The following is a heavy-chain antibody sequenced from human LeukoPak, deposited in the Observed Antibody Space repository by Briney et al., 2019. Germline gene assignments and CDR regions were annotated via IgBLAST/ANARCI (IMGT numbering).Heavy chain of an antibody. D-gene: IGHD6-13*01. V-gene: IGHV3-21*06. J-gene: IGHJ5*02. CDR3: ARDYVAAAGNNWFDP. Sequence: PGGSLRLSCAASGFTFSSYSMNWVRQAPGKGLEWVSSISSSSSYIYYADSVKGRFTISRDNAKNSLYLQMNSLRAEDTAVYYCARDYVAAAGNNWFDPWGQGTLVTVSS. CDR1: GFTFSSYS. CDR2: ISSSSSYI.